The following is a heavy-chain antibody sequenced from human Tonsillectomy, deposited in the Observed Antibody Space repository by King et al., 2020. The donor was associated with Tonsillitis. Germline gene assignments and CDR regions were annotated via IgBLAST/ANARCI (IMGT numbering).Heavy chain of an antibody. CDR1: GFSFSSYA. Sequence: VQLVESGGGVVQPGRSLRLSCAASGFSFSSYAMHWVRQAPGKGLEWVAIISYDGSEKYYADSVKGRFTISRDNSKNKLYLQMHSLRAEDTAVYYCARDPDGYYFDSWGQGTLVTVSS. CDR3: ARDPDGYYFDS. J-gene: IGHJ4*02. D-gene: IGHD3-10*01. CDR2: ISYDGSEK. V-gene: IGHV3-30*04.